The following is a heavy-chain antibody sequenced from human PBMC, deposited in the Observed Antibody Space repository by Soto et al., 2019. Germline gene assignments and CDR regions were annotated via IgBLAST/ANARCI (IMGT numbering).Heavy chain of an antibody. J-gene: IGHJ4*02. CDR3: AQAGARYDSSGYPTTDY. Sequence: GGSLRLSCAASGFTFSSYGMHWVRQAPGKGLEWVAVISYDGSNKYYADSVKGRFTISRDNSKNTLYLQMNSLRAEDTAAYYCAQAGARYDSSGYPTTDYWGKGTLVTVS. V-gene: IGHV3-30*18. CDR1: GFTFSSYG. D-gene: IGHD3-22*01. CDR2: ISYDGSNK.